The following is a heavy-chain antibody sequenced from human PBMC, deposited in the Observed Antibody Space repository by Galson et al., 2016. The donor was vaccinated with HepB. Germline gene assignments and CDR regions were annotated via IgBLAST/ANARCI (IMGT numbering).Heavy chain of an antibody. CDR1: GVSLNSFA. CDR2: IIPGPRVA. Sequence: SVKVSCKASGVSLNSFAVSWVRRAPGLGLEWMGEIIPGPRVANYAAAFRDRITISADRSSSTVYLDLSSLRFDDTAIYYCAKDQLFGGYTYGNRDYYYNGMDVWGQGTTVTVSS. D-gene: IGHD5-24*01. CDR3: AKDQLFGGYTYGNRDYYYNGMDV. V-gene: IGHV1-69*10. J-gene: IGHJ6*02.